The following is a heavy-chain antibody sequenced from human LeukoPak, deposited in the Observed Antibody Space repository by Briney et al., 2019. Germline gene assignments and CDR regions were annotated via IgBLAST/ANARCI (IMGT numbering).Heavy chain of an antibody. CDR2: ISSSSSYI. V-gene: IGHV3-21*01. D-gene: IGHD6-19*01. J-gene: IGHJ4*02. Sequence: GGSLRLSCAASGFTFDDYAMNWVRQAPGKGLEWVSSISSSSSYIYYADSVKGRFTISRDNAKNSLYLQMNSLRAEDTAVYYCARSPSVAGNPDYWGQGTLVTVSS. CDR3: ARSPSVAGNPDY. CDR1: GFTFDDYA.